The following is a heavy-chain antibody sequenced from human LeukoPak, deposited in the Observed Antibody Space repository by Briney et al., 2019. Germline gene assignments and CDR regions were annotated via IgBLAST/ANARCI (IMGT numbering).Heavy chain of an antibody. CDR3: VRLYDWGRLDY. D-gene: IGHD3-9*01. J-gene: IGHJ4*02. V-gene: IGHV1-2*02. CDR1: GYTFTGYY. CDR2: INPNSGGT. Sequence: VASVKVSCKASGYTFTGYYMHWVRQAPGQGLEWMGWINPNSGGTNYAQNFQGRVTMTRDTSIRTAYMELSRLTSDDTAVYYCVRLYDWGRLDYWGQGTLVTVSS.